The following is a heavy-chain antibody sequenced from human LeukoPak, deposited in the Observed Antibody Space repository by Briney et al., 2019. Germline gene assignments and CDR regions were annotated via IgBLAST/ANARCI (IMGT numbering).Heavy chain of an antibody. Sequence: SQTLSLTCTVSGGSISIVDYYWSWIRQPPGKGLVRIGYIYYCGSTYYNPSLKSRVTISVDTSKNQFSLKLSSVTAADTAVYYCARVTPGYSSGWYLDYWGQGTLVTVSS. CDR1: GGSISIVDYY. D-gene: IGHD6-19*01. V-gene: IGHV4-30-4*01. CDR2: IYYCGST. CDR3: ARVTPGYSSGWYLDY. J-gene: IGHJ4*02.